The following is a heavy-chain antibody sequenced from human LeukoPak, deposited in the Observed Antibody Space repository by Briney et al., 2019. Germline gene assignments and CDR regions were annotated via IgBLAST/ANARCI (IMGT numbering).Heavy chain of an antibody. Sequence: ASVTVSCKASGYTFTSYSIGWVRQAPGQGLEWMGWISANNGNTNYAQKLQGRATITADTSTSTAYMELRSLRSDDTAVYYCARDRDLGSFFSWGQGTLVTVSS. D-gene: IGHD2/OR15-2a*01. V-gene: IGHV1-18*01. CDR2: ISANNGNT. J-gene: IGHJ5*02. CDR3: ARDRDLGSFFS. CDR1: GYTFTSYS.